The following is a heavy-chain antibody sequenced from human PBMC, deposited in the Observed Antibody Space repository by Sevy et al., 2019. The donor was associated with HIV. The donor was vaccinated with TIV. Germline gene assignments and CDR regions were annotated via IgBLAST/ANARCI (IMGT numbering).Heavy chain of an antibody. V-gene: IGHV3-23*01. Sequence: GGSPRLSCAASGFTFSNYAMSWVRQAPGKGLEWVSSISRSGGSTYYADSVKGRFTISRDNSKNTLYLQMNSLRAEDTAVYYCAKVDVVVPVADYGMDVWGQGTTVTVSS. D-gene: IGHD2-2*01. CDR3: AKVDVVVPVADYGMDV. J-gene: IGHJ6*02. CDR1: GFTFSNYA. CDR2: ISRSGGST.